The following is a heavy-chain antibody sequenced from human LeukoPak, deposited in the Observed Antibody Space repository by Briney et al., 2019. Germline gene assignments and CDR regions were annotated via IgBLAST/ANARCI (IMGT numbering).Heavy chain of an antibody. D-gene: IGHD3-22*01. Sequence: ASVKVSCKASGYTFTSYYMHWVRQAPGQGLEWMGIINPSGGSTSYAQKFQGRVTMTRDTSTSTVFMELSSLRSEDTAVYYCARDRSSGQKHDAFDIWGQGTMVTVSS. CDR1: GYTFTSYY. V-gene: IGHV1-46*01. CDR2: INPSGGST. J-gene: IGHJ3*02. CDR3: ARDRSSGQKHDAFDI.